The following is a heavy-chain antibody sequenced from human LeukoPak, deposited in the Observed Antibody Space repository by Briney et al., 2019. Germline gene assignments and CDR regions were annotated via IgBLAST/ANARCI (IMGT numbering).Heavy chain of an antibody. D-gene: IGHD3-22*01. V-gene: IGHV3-21*06. CDR3: ARLRRDSDKSGFYYYYDY. CDR1: GLTFSSFS. CDR2: INTVASYI. Sequence: GGSLRLSCAASGLTFSSFSFNWVRQGPGKGLEWVSSINTVASYIYYADSVKGRFTISRDNAKNSLYLQMNSLRAEDTGVYYCARLRRDSDKSGFYYYYDYWGQGTLVTVSS. J-gene: IGHJ4*02.